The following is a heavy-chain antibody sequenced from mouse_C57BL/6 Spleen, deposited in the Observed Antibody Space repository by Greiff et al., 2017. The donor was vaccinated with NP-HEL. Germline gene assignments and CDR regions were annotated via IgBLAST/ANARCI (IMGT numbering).Heavy chain of an antibody. D-gene: IGHD4-1*01. Sequence: VQLQESGPGLVQPSQSLSITCTVSGFSLTSYGVHWVRQSPGKGLEWLGVIWRGGSTDYNAAFMSRLSITKNNSKSQVFLKMNSLQADDTAIYYWSKSPLGLHWYFDVWGTGTTVTVSS. J-gene: IGHJ1*03. CDR2: IWRGGST. CDR1: GFSLTSYG. CDR3: SKSPLGLHWYFDV. V-gene: IGHV2-5*01.